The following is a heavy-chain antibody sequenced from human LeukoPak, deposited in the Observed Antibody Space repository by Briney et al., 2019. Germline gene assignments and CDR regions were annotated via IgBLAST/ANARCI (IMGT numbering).Heavy chain of an antibody. J-gene: IGHJ3*02. CDR2: IYTSGST. CDR3: ARVASIASHPPPNAFDI. Sequence: SETLSLTCTVSGGSISSGSYYWSWIRQPAGKGLEWIGRIYTSGSTNYNPSLKSRVTISVDTSKNQFSLKLSSVTAADAAVYYCARVASIASHPPPNAFDIWGQGTMVTVSS. D-gene: IGHD6-6*01. V-gene: IGHV4-61*02. CDR1: GGSISSGSYY.